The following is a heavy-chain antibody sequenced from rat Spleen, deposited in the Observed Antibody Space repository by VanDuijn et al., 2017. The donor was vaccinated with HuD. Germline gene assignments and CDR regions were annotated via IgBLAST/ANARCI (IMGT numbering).Heavy chain of an antibody. V-gene: IGHV2-47*01. Sequence: QVQLKESGPGLVQPSQTLSLTCTVSGLSLTSNSVSWIRQPPGKGLEWMGTIWAGGSTNYNSAVQSRLSISRDTSKSQVLLKMNSLQTEDTAMYFCARSAKYYYDGSYYYVHFDYWGQGVMVTVSS. CDR1: GLSLTSNS. J-gene: IGHJ2*01. CDR2: IWAGGST. CDR3: ARSAKYYYDGSYYYVHFDY. D-gene: IGHD1-12*02.